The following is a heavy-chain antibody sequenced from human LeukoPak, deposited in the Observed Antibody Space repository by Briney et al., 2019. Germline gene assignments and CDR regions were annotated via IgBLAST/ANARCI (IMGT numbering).Heavy chain of an antibody. CDR1: GFTFSSYW. J-gene: IGHJ6*03. D-gene: IGHD3-10*01. CDR2: INSDGSST. CDR3: AGGGFGEAYYYYYYMDV. V-gene: IGHV3-74*01. Sequence: SGGSLRLSCAASGFTFSSYWMHWVRQAPGKGPVWVSRINSDGSSTSYADSVKGRFTISRDNAKNTLYLQMNSLRAEDTAVYYCAGGGFGEAYYYYYYMDVWGKGTTVTVSS.